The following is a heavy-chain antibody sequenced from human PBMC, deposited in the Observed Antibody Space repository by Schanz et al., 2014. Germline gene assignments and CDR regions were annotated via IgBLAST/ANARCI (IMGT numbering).Heavy chain of an antibody. D-gene: IGHD4-17*01. CDR1: GYSFTTYD. Sequence: QVQLVQSGAEAKKPGASVRVSCKASGYSFTTYDVNWVRQATGQGLEWMGWMNPTTGNRGYAQNFQGRVTMTRNTSLKTAYMEMTDLTFEDACLYYCAIHYGDRALWGQGTLIAVSS. J-gene: IGHJ4*02. V-gene: IGHV1-8*01. CDR3: AIHYGDRAL. CDR2: MNPTTGNR.